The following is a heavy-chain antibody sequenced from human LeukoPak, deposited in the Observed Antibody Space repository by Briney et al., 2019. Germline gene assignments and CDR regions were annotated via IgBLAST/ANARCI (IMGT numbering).Heavy chain of an antibody. Sequence: GESLKISCKGSGYSFNTYWSGWVRQMPGKGLEWMGIIYPGDSDTRYSPSFQGQVAISADKSISNAYLQWSSLKASDTAMYYCAGRGPRHSSSAVGYYMDVWGKGTTVTVSS. D-gene: IGHD6-6*01. CDR2: IYPGDSDT. CDR1: GYSFNTYW. V-gene: IGHV5-51*01. J-gene: IGHJ6*03. CDR3: AGRGPRHSSSAVGYYMDV.